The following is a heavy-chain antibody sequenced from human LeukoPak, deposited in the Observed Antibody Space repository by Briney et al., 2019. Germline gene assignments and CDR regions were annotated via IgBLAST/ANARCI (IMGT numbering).Heavy chain of an antibody. CDR1: GGSISSGSYY. Sequence: PSETLSLTCTVSGGSISSGSYYWSWIRQPAGKGLEWIGRIYTSGSTNYNPSLKSRVTISVDTSKNQFSLKLSSVTAADTAVYYCARGKDYYDSSGYYSVDVAFDIWGQGTMVTVSS. V-gene: IGHV4-61*02. J-gene: IGHJ3*02. CDR2: IYTSGST. CDR3: ARGKDYYDSSGYYSVDVAFDI. D-gene: IGHD3-22*01.